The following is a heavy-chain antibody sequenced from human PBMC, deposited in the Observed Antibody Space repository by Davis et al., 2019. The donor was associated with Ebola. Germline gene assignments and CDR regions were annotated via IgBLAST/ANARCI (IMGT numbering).Heavy chain of an antibody. D-gene: IGHD3-22*01. J-gene: IGHJ4*02. CDR1: GFTFSSYW. CDR3: ARGRYYYDSSGYYPNPFDY. V-gene: IGHV3-7*01. CDR2: IKQDGSEK. Sequence: PGGSLRLSCAASGFTFSSYWMSWVRQAPGKGLEWVANIKQDGSEKYYVDSVKGRFTISRDNAKNSLYLQMNSLRAEDTAVYYCARGRYYYDSSGYYPNPFDYWGQGTLVTVSS.